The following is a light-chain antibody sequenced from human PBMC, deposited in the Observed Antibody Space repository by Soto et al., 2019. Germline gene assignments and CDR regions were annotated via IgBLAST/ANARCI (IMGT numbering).Light chain of an antibody. V-gene: IGLV2-8*01. Sequence: QSVLTRPPSASGSPGQSVAISFTGTSSDVGGYNYVSWYQQHPGKAPKLMIYEVNKRPSGVPDRFSGSTSGNTASLTVSGLQAEDEADYYCSSYAGSSNVFGTGTKVTVL. CDR2: EVN. J-gene: IGLJ1*01. CDR1: SSDVGGYNY. CDR3: SSYAGSSNV.